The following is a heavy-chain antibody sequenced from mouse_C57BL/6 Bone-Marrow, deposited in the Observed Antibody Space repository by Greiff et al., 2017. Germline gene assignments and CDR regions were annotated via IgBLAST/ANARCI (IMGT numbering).Heavy chain of an antibody. V-gene: IGHV5-4*03. CDR2: ISDGGSYT. Sequence: EVMLVESGGGLVKPGGSLKLSCAASGFTFSSYAMSWVRQTPEKRLEWVATISDGGSYTYYPDNVKGRFTISRDNAKNHLYLQMSHLKSEDTAMYYCARGGLRRGYYYAMDYWGQGTSVTVSS. CDR3: ARGGLRRGYYYAMDY. D-gene: IGHD2-4*01. CDR1: GFTFSSYA. J-gene: IGHJ4*01.